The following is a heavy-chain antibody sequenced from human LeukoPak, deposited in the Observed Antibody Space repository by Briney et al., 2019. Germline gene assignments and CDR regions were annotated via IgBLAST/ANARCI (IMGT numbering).Heavy chain of an antibody. D-gene: IGHD3-22*01. CDR2: ISYDGSNK. J-gene: IGHJ4*02. CDR3: ANLDPPEYDSSV. Sequence: GGSLRLSCAASGFTLSSYGMHWVRQAPGKGLEWVAVISYDGSNKYYADSVKGRFTISRDNSKNTLYLQMNSLRAEDTAVYYCANLDPPEYDSSVWGQGTLVTVSS. V-gene: IGHV3-30*18. CDR1: GFTLSSYG.